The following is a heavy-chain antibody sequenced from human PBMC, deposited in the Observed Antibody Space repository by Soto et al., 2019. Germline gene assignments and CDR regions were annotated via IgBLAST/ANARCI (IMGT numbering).Heavy chain of an antibody. CDR1: GGSISSSSYY. V-gene: IGHV4-39*01. CDR3: ARQAVDTAMVAFLPPFDP. J-gene: IGHJ5*02. CDR2: IYYSGST. D-gene: IGHD5-18*01. Sequence: QLQLQESGPGLVKPSETLSLTCTVSGGSISSSSYYWGWIRQPPGKGLEWIGSIYYSGSTYYNPSLKSRVTISVDTSDNQFSLKLSSVTAADTAVYYCARQAVDTAMVAFLPPFDPWGQGTLVTVSS.